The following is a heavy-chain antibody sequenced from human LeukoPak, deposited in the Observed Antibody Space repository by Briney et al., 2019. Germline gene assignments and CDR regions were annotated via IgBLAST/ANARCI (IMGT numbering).Heavy chain of an antibody. V-gene: IGHV3-7*01. D-gene: IGHD1-20*01. Sequence: PGGSLRLSCAASGFTFSSYWMSWVRQAPGKGLEWVANIKQDGSEKYYVDSVKGRFTISRDNVKNSLYLQMNSLRAEDTAVYYCAREVIRYNWNYVDYWGQGTLVTVSS. CDR1: GFTFSSYW. J-gene: IGHJ4*02. CDR2: IKQDGSEK. CDR3: AREVIRYNWNYVDY.